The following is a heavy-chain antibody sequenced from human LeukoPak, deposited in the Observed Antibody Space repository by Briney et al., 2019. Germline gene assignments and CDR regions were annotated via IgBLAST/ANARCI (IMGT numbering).Heavy chain of an antibody. CDR2: ISYSGST. J-gene: IGHJ3*02. CDR1: GGSTSSYS. V-gene: IGHV4-59*01. Sequence: SETLSLTCTVSGGSTSSYSWTWIRQPLGKGLEFIGYISYSGSTNYNPSLKSRVTISVDTSRNLFSLNLASVTAADTAVYYCARDRKEAFDIWGQGTMVTVSS. CDR3: ARDRKEAFDI.